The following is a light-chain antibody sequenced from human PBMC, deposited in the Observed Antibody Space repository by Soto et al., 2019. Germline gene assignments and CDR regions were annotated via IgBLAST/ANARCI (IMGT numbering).Light chain of an antibody. CDR2: FDD. Sequence: QSVLTQPPSVSEAPGQRVSISCSGSTSNIGNNAVNWYQHLPGKAPKLLIYFDDLLPSGVSDRFSGSKSGTSASLAISGLQSEDEADYYCASWDDTLNGVVFGGGTKLTVL. V-gene: IGLV1-36*01. J-gene: IGLJ2*01. CDR3: ASWDDTLNGVV. CDR1: TSNIGNNA.